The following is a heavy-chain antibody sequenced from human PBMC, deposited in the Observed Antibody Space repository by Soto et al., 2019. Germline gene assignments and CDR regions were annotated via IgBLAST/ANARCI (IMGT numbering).Heavy chain of an antibody. V-gene: IGHV1-46*01. CDR1: GYTLTNYD. D-gene: IGHD1-7*01. CDR2: FNPRGGST. CDR3: ARAATAVELPYDY. J-gene: IGHJ4*02. Sequence: QVQLVQSGAEVKKPGASVKVSCKASGYTLTNYDMHWVRQAPGQVLEWMGIFNPRGGSTSLAQKFQGRVTMTWDTSTTTVYMEVSSLTSEDTAVYYCARAATAVELPYDYWGQGTLVTVSS.